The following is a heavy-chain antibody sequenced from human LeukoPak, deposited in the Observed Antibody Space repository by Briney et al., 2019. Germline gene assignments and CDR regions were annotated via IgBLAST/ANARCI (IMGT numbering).Heavy chain of an antibody. Sequence: ASVKVSCKASGYTFTSYGISWVRQAPGQGLEWMGWINPNSGGTNYAQKFQGRVTMTRDTSISTAYMELSRLRSDDTAVYYCARDHGDIVVVPAAIGDDPWGQGTLVTVSS. CDR2: INPNSGGT. CDR3: ARDHGDIVVVPAAIGDDP. V-gene: IGHV1-2*02. CDR1: GYTFTSYG. J-gene: IGHJ5*02. D-gene: IGHD2-2*02.